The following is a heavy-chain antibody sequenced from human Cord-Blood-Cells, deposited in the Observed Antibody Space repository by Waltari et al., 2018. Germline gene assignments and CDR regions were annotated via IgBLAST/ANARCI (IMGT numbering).Heavy chain of an antibody. CDR3: ARRYDFWSGYYDAFDI. D-gene: IGHD3-3*01. CDR2: IYYSGST. CDR1: GGSISSSSYY. V-gene: IGHV4-39*01. J-gene: IGHJ3*02. Sequence: QLQLQESGPGLVKPSETLSLTCNVSGGSISSSSYYWGWIRQPPGKGLEWIGSIYYSGSTYYNPSLKSRVTISVDTSKNQFSLKLSSVTAADTAVYYCARRYDFWSGYYDAFDIWGQGTMVTVSS.